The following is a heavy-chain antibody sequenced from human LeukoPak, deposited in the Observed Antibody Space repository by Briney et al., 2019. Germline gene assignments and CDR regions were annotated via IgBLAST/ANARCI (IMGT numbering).Heavy chain of an antibody. CDR2: INSDGSST. CDR3: ARVSSGSYFGYYYYYMDV. J-gene: IGHJ6*03. Sequence: PGGSLRLSCAASGFTFSNYWMHWVRQAPGKVLLWVSRINSDGSSTSYADSVKGRFTISRDNAKNTLYLQMNSLRAEDTAVYYCARVSSGSYFGYYYYYMDVWGKGTTVTVSS. D-gene: IGHD1-26*01. V-gene: IGHV3-74*01. CDR1: GFTFSNYW.